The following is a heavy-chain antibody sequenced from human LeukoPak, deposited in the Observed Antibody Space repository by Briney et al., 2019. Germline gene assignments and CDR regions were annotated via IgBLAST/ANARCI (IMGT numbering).Heavy chain of an antibody. CDR3: APRIVGATF. D-gene: IGHD1-26*01. J-gene: IGHJ4*02. CDR2: ISGSGGST. Sequence: VGSLRLSCAASGFTFSGYAMSWVRQAPGKGLEWVSAISGSGGSTYYADSVKGRFTISRDNSKNTLYLQMNSLRAEDTAVYYCAPRIVGATFWGQGTLVTVSS. V-gene: IGHV3-23*01. CDR1: GFTFSGYA.